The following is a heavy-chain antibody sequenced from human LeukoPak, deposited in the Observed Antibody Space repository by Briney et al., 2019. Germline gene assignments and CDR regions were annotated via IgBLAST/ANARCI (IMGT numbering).Heavy chain of an antibody. V-gene: IGHV5-51*01. CDR3: ARHCARYSYGYSIYAFDI. J-gene: IGHJ3*02. CDR1: GYSFTSYW. D-gene: IGHD5-18*01. Sequence: GESLKISCKGSGYSFTSYWIGWVGQMPGKGLEWMGIIYPGDSDTRYSPSFQGQVTISADKSISTAYLQWSSLKASDTAMYYCARHCARYSYGYSIYAFDIWGQGTMVTVSS. CDR2: IYPGDSDT.